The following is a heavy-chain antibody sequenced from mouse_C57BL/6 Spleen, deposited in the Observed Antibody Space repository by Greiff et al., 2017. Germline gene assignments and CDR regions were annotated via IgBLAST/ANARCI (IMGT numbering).Heavy chain of an antibody. J-gene: IGHJ2*01. V-gene: IGHV1-82*01. D-gene: IGHD1-1*01. Sequence: VQRVESGPELVKPGASVKISCKASGYAFSSSWMNWVKQRPGKGLEWIGRIYPGDGDTNYNGKFKGKATLTADKSSSTAYMQLSSLTSEDSAVYFCASKGGSSAFDYWGQGTTLTVSS. CDR2: IYPGDGDT. CDR3: ASKGGSSAFDY. CDR1: GYAFSSSW.